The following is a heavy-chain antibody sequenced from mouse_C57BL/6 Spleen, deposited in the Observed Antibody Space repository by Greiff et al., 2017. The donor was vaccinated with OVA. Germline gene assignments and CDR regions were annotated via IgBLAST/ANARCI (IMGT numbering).Heavy chain of an antibody. Sequence: VQLQQSGAELVKPGASVKISCKASGYAFSSYWMNWVKQRPGKGLEWIGQIYPGDGDTNYNGKFKGKATLTADKSSSTAYMQLSSLTSEDSAVYFCARSRSGQAWFAYWGQGTLVTFSS. CDR1: GYAFSSYW. V-gene: IGHV1-80*01. D-gene: IGHD3-2*02. J-gene: IGHJ3*01. CDR3: ARSRSGQAWFAY. CDR2: IYPGDGDT.